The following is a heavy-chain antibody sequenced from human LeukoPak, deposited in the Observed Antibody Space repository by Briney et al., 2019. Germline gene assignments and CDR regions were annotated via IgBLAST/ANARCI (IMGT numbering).Heavy chain of an antibody. CDR3: AKESPHFDY. CDR1: GFTFDNYA. V-gene: IGHV3-23*01. J-gene: IGHJ4*02. Sequence: GGSLRLSCAASGFTFDNYAMSWVRQAPGKGLAWVSTISGSGDTTYYADSVKGRFTISRDNSKNTLYLQMNSLRAEDTAIYYCAKESPHFDYWGQGTLVTVSS. CDR2: ISGSGDTT.